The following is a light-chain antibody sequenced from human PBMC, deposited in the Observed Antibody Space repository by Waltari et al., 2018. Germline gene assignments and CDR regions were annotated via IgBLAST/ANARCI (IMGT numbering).Light chain of an antibody. V-gene: IGKV1-39*01. CDR3: QQSHSAPLT. Sequence: IQMTQSLSSLSASVGDRVTLTCRASQNIKSYVNWYQQHPGRAPKVLIYSASTLQSAVSSRVRGRGSGTEFTLTISSLQPEDFATYYCQQSHSAPLTFGGGTKVDFK. J-gene: IGKJ4*01. CDR2: SAS. CDR1: QNIKSY.